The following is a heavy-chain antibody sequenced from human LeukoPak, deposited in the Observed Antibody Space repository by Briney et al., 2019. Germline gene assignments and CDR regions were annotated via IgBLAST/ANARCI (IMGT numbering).Heavy chain of an antibody. Sequence: GGSLRLSCAASGFTFSSYSMNWVRQAPGKGLEWVSAVSGGGGSTFYADSVKGRFIISRDNSKNTLYLQMNSLRAEDTAVYYCAKLIAVVGTSRYFDYWGQGTLVTVSS. CDR3: AKLIAVVGTSRYFDY. V-gene: IGHV3-23*01. CDR2: VSGGGGST. J-gene: IGHJ4*02. D-gene: IGHD6-19*01. CDR1: GFTFSSYS.